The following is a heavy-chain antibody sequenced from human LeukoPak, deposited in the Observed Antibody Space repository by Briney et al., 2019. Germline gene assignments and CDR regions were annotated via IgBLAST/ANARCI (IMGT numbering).Heavy chain of an antibody. CDR1: GYTFTSYY. Sequence: GASVKVSCKASGYTFTSYYMYWVRQAPGQGLEWMGIINPSGDNTNYAQKFQGRVTISADDSRSTAYMELSSLTFEDTAVYYCARGFHPQLQVHRYWGQGTLVAVSS. CDR3: ARGFHPQLQVHRY. D-gene: IGHD1-7*01. CDR2: INPSGDNT. V-gene: IGHV1-46*01. J-gene: IGHJ4*02.